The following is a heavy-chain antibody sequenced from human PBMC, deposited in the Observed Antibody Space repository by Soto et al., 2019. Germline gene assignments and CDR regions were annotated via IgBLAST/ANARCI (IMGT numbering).Heavy chain of an antibody. Sequence: PSETLSLTCTVSGGSISSSSYYWGWIRQPPGKGLEWIGSIYYSGSTYYNPSLKSRVTISVDTSKNQFSLKLSSVTAADTAVYYCARLYYASTYDILTGYYPRPSPSFDYWGQGTLVTVSS. CDR3: ARLYYASTYDILTGYYPRPSPSFDY. V-gene: IGHV4-39*01. D-gene: IGHD3-9*01. CDR1: GGSISSSSYY. CDR2: IYYSGST. J-gene: IGHJ4*02.